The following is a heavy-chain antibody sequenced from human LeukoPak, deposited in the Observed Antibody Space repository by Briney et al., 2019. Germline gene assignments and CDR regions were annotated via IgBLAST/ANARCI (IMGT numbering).Heavy chain of an antibody. CDR3: ARTAEVVPAAIVGIGWFDP. CDR1: GFTFSSYS. J-gene: IGHJ5*02. V-gene: IGHV3-21*01. CDR2: ISSIISYI. Sequence: PGGSLRLSCAASGFTFSSYSMNWVRQAPGKGLEWVSSISSIISYIYYADSVKGRFTISRDNAKNSLYLQMNSLRAEDTAVYYCARTAEVVPAAIVGIGWFDPWRQGTLVTVSS. D-gene: IGHD2-2*01.